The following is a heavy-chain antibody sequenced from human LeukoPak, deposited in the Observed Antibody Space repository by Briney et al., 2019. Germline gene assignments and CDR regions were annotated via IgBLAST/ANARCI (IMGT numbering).Heavy chain of an antibody. CDR2: ISSSSSTI. J-gene: IGHJ4*02. V-gene: IGHV3-48*01. Sequence: PGGSLRLSCAASGFTFSSYSMNWVRQAPGKGLEWVSYISSSSSTIYYADSVKGRFTISRDNAKNSLYLQMNSLRAEDTAVYYCARVVSPYYYGSGSQLWADYWGQGTLVTVSS. D-gene: IGHD3-10*01. CDR3: ARVVSPYYYGSGSQLWADY. CDR1: GFTFSSYS.